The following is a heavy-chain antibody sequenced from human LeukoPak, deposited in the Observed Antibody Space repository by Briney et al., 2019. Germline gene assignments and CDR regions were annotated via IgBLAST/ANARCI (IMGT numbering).Heavy chain of an antibody. D-gene: IGHD2-15*01. V-gene: IGHV3-33*05. CDR2: ITYDGSNK. CDR1: AFPFSSFG. Sequence: GGSPRLSCAASAFPFSSFGMHWDRQAPGKGLEWVAFITYDGSNKYYADSVRGRFTITRDNAVDTLYLQMSSLRAEDTAVYYCARDGELGYCRGGTCYGPGILDYWGQGTLVTVSS. J-gene: IGHJ4*02. CDR3: ARDGELGYCRGGTCYGPGILDY.